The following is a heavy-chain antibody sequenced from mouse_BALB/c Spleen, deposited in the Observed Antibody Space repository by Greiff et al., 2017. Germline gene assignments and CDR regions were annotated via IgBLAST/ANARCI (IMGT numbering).Heavy chain of an antibody. CDR1: GFTFSSYG. J-gene: IGHJ4*01. CDR3: ARHYYGNYGAMDY. CDR2: ISSGGSYT. D-gene: IGHD2-1*01. V-gene: IGHV5-6*01. Sequence: EVKVVESGGDLVKPGGSLKLSCAASGFTFSSYGMSWVRQTPDKRLEWVATISSGGSYTYYPDSVKGRFTISRDNAKNTLYLQMSSLKSEDTAMYYCARHYYGNYGAMDYWGQGTSVTVSS.